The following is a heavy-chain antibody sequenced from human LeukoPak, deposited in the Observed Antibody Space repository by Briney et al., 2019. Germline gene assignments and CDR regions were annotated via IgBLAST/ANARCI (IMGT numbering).Heavy chain of an antibody. V-gene: IGHV1-69*01. CDR3: ARVLLRLNWFDP. J-gene: IGHJ5*02. CDR1: GGTFSSYA. CDR2: IIPIFGTA. Sequence: SVKVSCKASGGTFSSYAISWVRQAPGQGLGWMGGIIPIFGTANYAQKFQGRVTITADESTSTAYMELSSLRSEDTAVYYCARVLLRLNWFDPWGQGTLVTVSS.